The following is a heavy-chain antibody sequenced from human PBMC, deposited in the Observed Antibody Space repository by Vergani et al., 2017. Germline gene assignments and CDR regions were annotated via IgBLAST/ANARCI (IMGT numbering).Heavy chain of an antibody. J-gene: IGHJ3*01. CDR3: ARGLMRNITLFGESIIRGTDAFHV. Sequence: QLQLQESGPGLVKPSATLSLTCSVSGASIRSSNYYWGWIRQPPGKGLEWIASIYYSGSTYYNPSLKSRVTISVDTSKNQFSLKLSSVTAADTAVYYCARGLMRNITLFGESIIRGTDAFHVWGQGTMVTVSS. V-gene: IGHV4-39*01. CDR1: GASIRSSNYY. CDR2: IYYSGST. D-gene: IGHD3-3*01.